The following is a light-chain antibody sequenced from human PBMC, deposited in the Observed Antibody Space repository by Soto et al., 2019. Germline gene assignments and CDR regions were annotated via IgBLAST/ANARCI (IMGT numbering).Light chain of an antibody. CDR3: QHYNSFLT. CDR2: KAS. V-gene: IGKV1-5*03. J-gene: IGKJ4*02. CDR1: QTISSW. Sequence: DIQMTPSPSTLAGSVGARVTITCRASQTISSWLAWYQQKPGKAPKLLIYKASSLESGVPSRFSGSGSGTEITLTISSLQTDYGATYFRQHYNSFLTFGEGTEVKI.